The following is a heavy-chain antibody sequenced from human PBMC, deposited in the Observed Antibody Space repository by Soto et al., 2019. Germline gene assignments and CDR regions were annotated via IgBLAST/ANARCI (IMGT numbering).Heavy chain of an antibody. J-gene: IGHJ4*02. CDR1: GGTFSSYT. V-gene: IGHV1-69*08. CDR3: AREGYYDSSGYYNY. D-gene: IGHD3-22*01. Sequence: QVQLVQSGAEVKKPGSSVKVSCKASGGTFSSYTISWVRQAPGQGLEWMGRIIPILGIANYAQKFQGRVTVTADKPTSTAYMELSSLRSEDTAVYYCAREGYYDSSGYYNYWGQGTLLTVSS. CDR2: IIPILGIA.